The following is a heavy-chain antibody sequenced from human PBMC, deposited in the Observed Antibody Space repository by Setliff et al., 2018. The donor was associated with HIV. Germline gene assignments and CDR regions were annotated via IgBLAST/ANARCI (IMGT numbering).Heavy chain of an antibody. CDR3: ARVGSYCSTFDY. CDR2: INTETGNP. D-gene: IGHD2-8*02. Sequence: ASVKVSCKASGYTLTTYGISWVRQAPGQGPEWMGWINTETGNPMYAQGFRGRLVFSLDTSVNTAFLQINSLKAEDTAMYYCARVGSYCSTFDYWGQGALVTVSS. V-gene: IGHV7-4-1*02. CDR1: GYTLTTYG. J-gene: IGHJ4*02.